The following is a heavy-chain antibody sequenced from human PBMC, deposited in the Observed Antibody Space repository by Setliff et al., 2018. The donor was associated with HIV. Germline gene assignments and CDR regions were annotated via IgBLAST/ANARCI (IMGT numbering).Heavy chain of an antibody. CDR2: ISSTSSYI. D-gene: IGHD3-3*01. Sequence: GGSLRLSCAASGFTFSSYTMNWVRQAPGKGLEWVSSISSTSSYIYYVDSVKGRFTISRDNAKNSLSLQMHSLRAEDTAVYYCLRERNFWSRSPGWGQGTLVTVSS. CDR3: LRERNFWSRSPG. J-gene: IGHJ4*02. V-gene: IGHV3-21*06. CDR1: GFTFSSYT.